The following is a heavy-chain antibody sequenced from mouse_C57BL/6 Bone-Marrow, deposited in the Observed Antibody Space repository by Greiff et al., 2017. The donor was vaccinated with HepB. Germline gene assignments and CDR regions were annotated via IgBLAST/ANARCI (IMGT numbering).Heavy chain of an antibody. CDR3: ARHLDGGAWFAY. CDR1: GYTFTEYT. Sequence: QVQLKQSGAELVKPGASVKLSCKASGYTFTEYTIHWVKQRPGQGLEWIGWFYPGSGSIKYNEKFKDKATLTADKSSSTVYMQLSRLTSEASAVYFCARHLDGGAWFAYWGQGTLVTVSA. V-gene: IGHV1-62-2*01. CDR2: FYPGSGSI. J-gene: IGHJ3*01.